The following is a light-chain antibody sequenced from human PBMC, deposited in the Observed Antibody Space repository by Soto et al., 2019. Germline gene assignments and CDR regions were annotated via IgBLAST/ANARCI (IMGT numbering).Light chain of an antibody. J-gene: IGLJ3*02. CDR1: RSDVGIYNL. CDR2: EDI. V-gene: IGLV2-23*01. CDR3: CSCAGETTGV. Sequence: QSALTQPASVSGSPGQSITISCTGSRSDVGIYNLVSWYQQHPGKAPQLIIYEDIKRPSGVSDRISGSKSGNTASLTISGPNPEEESDYPGCSCAGETTGVFGGGTTLPVL.